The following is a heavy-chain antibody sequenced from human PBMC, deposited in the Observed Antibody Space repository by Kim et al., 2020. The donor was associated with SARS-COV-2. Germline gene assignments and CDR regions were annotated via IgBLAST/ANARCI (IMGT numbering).Heavy chain of an antibody. J-gene: IGHJ5*02. D-gene: IGHD6-19*01. CDR3: ARGGGQAYSSSPSGWFDP. V-gene: IGHV4-59*09. Sequence: KSRVTISVDTSKNQFSLKLSSVTAADTAVYYCARGGGQAYSSSPSGWFDPWGQGTLVTVSS.